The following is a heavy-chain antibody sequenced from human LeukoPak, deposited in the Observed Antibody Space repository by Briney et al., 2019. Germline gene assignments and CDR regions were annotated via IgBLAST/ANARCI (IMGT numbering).Heavy chain of an antibody. CDR3: AGEGRLRGAMDV. Sequence: KTSETLSLTCTVSGGSISSYYWSWIRQPPGKGLEWIGYIYYSGSTNYNPSLKSRVTISVDTSKNQFSLKLSSVTAADTAVYYCAGEGRLRGAMDVWGKGTTVTVSS. CDR2: IYYSGST. CDR1: GGSISSYY. V-gene: IGHV4-59*01. J-gene: IGHJ6*03. D-gene: IGHD4-17*01.